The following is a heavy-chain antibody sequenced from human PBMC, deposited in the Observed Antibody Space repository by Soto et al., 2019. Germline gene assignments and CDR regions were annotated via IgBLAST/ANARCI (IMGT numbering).Heavy chain of an antibody. CDR1: GYTFTTYA. Sequence: ASVKVSCKASGYTFTTYAIHWVRQAPGQGLEWMGWINAGNGNTEFSERFRGRVTITRDTSASTAHMELTGLTSEDTAVYYCARSEMPYSSSSILLDYWGQGTLVTVSS. D-gene: IGHD6-6*01. J-gene: IGHJ4*02. V-gene: IGHV1-3*01. CDR2: INAGNGNT. CDR3: ARSEMPYSSSSILLDY.